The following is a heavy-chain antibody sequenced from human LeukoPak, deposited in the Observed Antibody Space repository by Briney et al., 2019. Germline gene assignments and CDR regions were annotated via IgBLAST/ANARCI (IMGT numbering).Heavy chain of an antibody. J-gene: IGHJ3*02. CDR1: GGSISSGDYY. CDR2: IYYSGST. Sequence: SQNLSLTCTVSGGSISSGDYYWSWIRQPPGKGLEWIGYIYYSGSTYYNPSLKSRITISVGTSKNQFSLKLSSVTAADTAVYYCASHATIRESVVVIRGAFDIWGQGTMVTVSS. CDR3: ASHATIRESVVVIRGAFDI. V-gene: IGHV4-30-4*01. D-gene: IGHD3-22*01.